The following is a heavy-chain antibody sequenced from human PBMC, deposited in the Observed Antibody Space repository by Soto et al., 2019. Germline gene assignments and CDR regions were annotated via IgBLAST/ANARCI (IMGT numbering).Heavy chain of an antibody. V-gene: IGHV4-61*01. J-gene: IGHJ4*02. CDR3: ARVARWELLRYFDY. CDR2: IYYSGST. D-gene: IGHD1-26*01. CDR1: GGSVSSGSYY. Sequence: QVQLQESGPGLVKPSETLSLTCTVSGGSVSSGSYYWSWIRQPPGKGLEWIGYIYYSGSTNYNPSRKSRVTISVDTSKNQFSLKLSSVTAADTAVYYCARVARWELLRYFDYWGQGTLVTVSS.